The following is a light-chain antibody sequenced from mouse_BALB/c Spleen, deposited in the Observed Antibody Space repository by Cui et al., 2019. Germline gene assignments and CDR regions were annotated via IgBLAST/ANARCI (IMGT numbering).Light chain of an antibody. Sequence: QIVFTHSSALISALPGRKIIMTCSANSIVSYMYWYQQKPSSTPKPWIYLTSNLASGVPARFSGSGSGTSYSLTISSMEAEDSATYYCQQWSSNPLTFGAGTKLELK. CDR3: QQWSSNPLT. CDR1: SIVSY. CDR2: LTS. V-gene: IGKV4-68*01. J-gene: IGKJ5*01.